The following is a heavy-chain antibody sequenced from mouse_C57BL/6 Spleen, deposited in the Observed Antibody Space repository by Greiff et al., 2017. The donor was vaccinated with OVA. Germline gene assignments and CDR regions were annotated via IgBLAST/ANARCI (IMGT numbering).Heavy chain of an antibody. CDR2: IDPETGGT. J-gene: IGHJ1*03. CDR3: TRFRNWDWYFDV. CDR1: GYTFTDYE. Sequence: VHLVESGAELVRPGASVTLSCKASGYTFTDYEMHWVKQTPVHGLEWIGAIDPETGGTAYNQKFKGKAILTADKSSSTAYMELRSLTSEDSAVYYCTRFRNWDWYFDVWGTGTTVTVSS. D-gene: IGHD4-1*01. V-gene: IGHV1-15*01.